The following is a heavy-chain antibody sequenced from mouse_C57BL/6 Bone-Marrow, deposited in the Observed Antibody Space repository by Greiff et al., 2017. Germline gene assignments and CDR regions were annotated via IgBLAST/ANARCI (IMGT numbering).Heavy chain of an antibody. V-gene: IGHV10-1*01. CDR1: GFSFNTYA. CDR3: VRNEGYAMDY. J-gene: IGHJ4*01. CDR2: IRSKSNNYAT. Sequence: EVMLVESGGGLVQPKGSLKLSCAASGFSFNTYAMNWVRQSPGKGLEWVARIRSKSNNYATYYADSVKDRFTISRDDSESMLYLQMNNLKTDDTAMYYCVRNEGYAMDYWGQGTSVTVSS.